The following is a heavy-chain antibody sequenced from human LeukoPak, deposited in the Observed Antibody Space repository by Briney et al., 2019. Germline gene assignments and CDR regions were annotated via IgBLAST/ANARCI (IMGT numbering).Heavy chain of an antibody. J-gene: IGHJ4*02. CDR1: GFTFSSYA. CDR3: ARAISGRYDY. D-gene: IGHD3-10*01. CDR2: INQDGSAK. Sequence: PGGSLRLSCAASGFTFSSYAMSWVRQAPGKGLEWVANINQDGSAKYDVDSVKGRFTLSRDNAKNSLYLQMNSLRAEDTAVYYCARAISGRYDYWGQGTLVTVSS. V-gene: IGHV3-7*04.